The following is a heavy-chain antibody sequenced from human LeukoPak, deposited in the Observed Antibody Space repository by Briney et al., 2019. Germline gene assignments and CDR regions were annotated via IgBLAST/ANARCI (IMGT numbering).Heavy chain of an antibody. CDR2: IFPADSDT. J-gene: IGHJ1*01. V-gene: IGHV5-51*01. CDR1: GYSFTSYW. Sequence: GKSLKISCKGSGYSFTSYWVAWVRQMPGKGLEWMGIIFPADSDTRYSPSFQGQVTISVDKSINTAYLQWSSLKASDTAMYYCARHRYFQLWGQGTLVTVSS. CDR3: ARHRYFQL.